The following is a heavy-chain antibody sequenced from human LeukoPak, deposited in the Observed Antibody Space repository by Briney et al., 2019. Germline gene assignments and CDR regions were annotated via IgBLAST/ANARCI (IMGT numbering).Heavy chain of an antibody. D-gene: IGHD1-26*01. CDR2: IKQDGGEK. CDR1: GFTFSTYS. V-gene: IGHV3-7*01. CDR3: ARGYTGTTGAFDI. J-gene: IGHJ3*02. Sequence: GESLRLSCEASGFTFSTYSMNWVRQAPGKGLEWVANIKQDGGEKYSVDSVKGRFTISRDNAKNSLYLQMNSLRAEDTAVYYCARGYTGTTGAFDIWGQGTMVTVSS.